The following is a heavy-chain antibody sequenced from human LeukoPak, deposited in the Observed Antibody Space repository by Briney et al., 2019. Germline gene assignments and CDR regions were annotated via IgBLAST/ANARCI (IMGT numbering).Heavy chain of an antibody. CDR2: MSPSGTT. Sequence: SETLSLTCTVSGDSVSSGNYYLSWIRQPPGKGLDWITYMSPSGTTKYNPSLKSRVTTSVDTSRTQFSLRLSSVTAADTAVYYCARGPRNWGQGTLVTVSS. CDR3: ARGPRN. CDR1: GDSVSSGNYY. V-gene: IGHV4-61*01. J-gene: IGHJ4*02.